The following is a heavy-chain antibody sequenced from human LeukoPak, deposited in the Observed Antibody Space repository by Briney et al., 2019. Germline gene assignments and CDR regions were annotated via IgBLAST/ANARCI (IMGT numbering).Heavy chain of an antibody. Sequence: GRSLRLSCAASGFTFSSYSMHWVRQAPGKGLEWVAVIWYDGSNKYYADSVKGRFTISRDNAKNSLYLQMNSLRAEDTAVYYCARDAAYYYGSGTYYGMDVWGQGTTVTVSS. CDR2: IWYDGSNK. CDR3: ARDAAYYYGSGTYYGMDV. V-gene: IGHV3-33*01. J-gene: IGHJ6*02. CDR1: GFTFSSYS. D-gene: IGHD3-10*01.